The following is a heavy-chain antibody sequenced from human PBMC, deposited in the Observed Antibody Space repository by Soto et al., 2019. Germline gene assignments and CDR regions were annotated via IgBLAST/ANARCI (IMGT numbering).Heavy chain of an antibody. J-gene: IGHJ4*02. V-gene: IGHV3-30-3*01. CDR1: GFTFSSYA. CDR3: ASPSPYSDGGNSHITYFDY. D-gene: IGHD2-21*02. CDR2: ISYDGSNK. Sequence: GGSLRLSCAASGFTFSSYAMHWVRQAPGKGLEWVAVISYDGSNKYYADSVKGRFTISRDNSKNTLYLQMNSLRAEDTAVYYCASPSPYSDGGNSHITYFDYWGQGTLVTVSS.